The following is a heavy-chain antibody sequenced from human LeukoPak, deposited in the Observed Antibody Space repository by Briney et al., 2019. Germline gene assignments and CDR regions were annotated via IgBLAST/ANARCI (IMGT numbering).Heavy chain of an antibody. CDR3: ARVLGYCTNGVCFYPDY. CDR2: IYPGDSDT. V-gene: IGHV5-51*01. CDR1: GYSFPSYW. D-gene: IGHD2-8*01. J-gene: IGHJ4*02. Sequence: GESLKISCKGSGYSFPSYWIGWVRQMPGKGLEWMGIIYPGDSDTRYSPPFQGQVTISADKSISTAHLQWSSLKASDTAMYYCARVLGYCTNGVCFYPDYWGQGTLVTVSS.